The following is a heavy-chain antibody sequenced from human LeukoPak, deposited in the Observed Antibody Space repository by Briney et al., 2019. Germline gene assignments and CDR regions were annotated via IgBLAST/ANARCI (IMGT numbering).Heavy chain of an antibody. CDR2: IYYSGST. V-gene: IGHV4-59*01. J-gene: IGHJ3*02. Sequence: SETLSLTCTVSGGSISSYYWSWIRQPPGKGLEWIGYIYYSGSTNYNPSLKSRVTISVDTSKNQFSLKLSSVTAADTAVYYCARDRTYYYDTGAFDIWGQGTMVTVSS. CDR1: GGSISSYY. CDR3: ARDRTYYYDTGAFDI. D-gene: IGHD3-22*01.